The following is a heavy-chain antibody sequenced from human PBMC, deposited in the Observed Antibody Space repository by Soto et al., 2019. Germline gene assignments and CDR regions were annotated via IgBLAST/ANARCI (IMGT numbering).Heavy chain of an antibody. Sequence: EVQLVESGGGLVQPGGSLRLSCAASGFTFSDYWMHWVRQVPGKGLVWLSRINGDGSNANYADYVRGRFTISRDNDNNTLNLHMNSLRAEDTAVYYCVRSMTTLTIDWLDPWGQGTQVTVFS. D-gene: IGHD4-17*01. CDR3: VRSMTTLTIDWLDP. CDR2: INGDGSNA. J-gene: IGHJ5*02. CDR1: GFTFSDYW. V-gene: IGHV3-74*01.